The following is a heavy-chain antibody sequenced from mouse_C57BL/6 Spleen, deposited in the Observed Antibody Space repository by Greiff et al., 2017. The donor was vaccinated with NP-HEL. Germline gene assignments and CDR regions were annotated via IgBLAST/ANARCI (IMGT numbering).Heavy chain of an antibody. CDR1: GYTFTSYW. J-gene: IGHJ4*01. D-gene: IGHD3-2*02. Sequence: VQLQQPGAELVMPGASVKLSCKASGYTFTSYWMHWVKQRPGQGLEWIGEIDPSDSYTNYNQKFKGKSTLTVDKSSSTAYMQLSSLTSEDSAVYYCARSQTAQAPYYAMDYWGQGTSVTVSS. V-gene: IGHV1-69*01. CDR3: ARSQTAQAPYYAMDY. CDR2: IDPSDSYT.